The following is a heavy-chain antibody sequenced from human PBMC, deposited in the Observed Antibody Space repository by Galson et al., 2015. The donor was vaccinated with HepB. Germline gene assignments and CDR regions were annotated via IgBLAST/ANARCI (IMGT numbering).Heavy chain of an antibody. CDR3: ARGRGYTYGYYCFDY. CDR2: IYSGGST. D-gene: IGHD5-18*01. Sequence: SLRLSCAASGFTVSSNYMSWVRQAPGKGLEWVSIIYSGGSTYYADSVKGRFTISRDNSKNTLYLQMNSLRAEDTAVYYCARGRGYTYGYYCFDYWGQGALVTVSS. V-gene: IGHV3-53*01. J-gene: IGHJ4*02. CDR1: GFTVSSNY.